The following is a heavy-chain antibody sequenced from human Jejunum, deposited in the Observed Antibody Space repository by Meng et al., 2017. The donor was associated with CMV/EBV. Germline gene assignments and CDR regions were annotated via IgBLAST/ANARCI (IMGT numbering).Heavy chain of an antibody. CDR1: FSVRSYT. D-gene: IGHD3-3*01. V-gene: IGHV3-21*01. CDR3: ARHLTEFWSGYNNWFGP. CDR2: ISSGNTRI. J-gene: IGHJ5*02. Sequence: FSVRSYTMNWVRQAPGKGLEWVSLISSGNTRIHYADSVKGRFTISRDNAKNSLYLQMNSLRAEDTAVYFCARHLTEFWSGYNNWFGPWGQGTLVTVSS.